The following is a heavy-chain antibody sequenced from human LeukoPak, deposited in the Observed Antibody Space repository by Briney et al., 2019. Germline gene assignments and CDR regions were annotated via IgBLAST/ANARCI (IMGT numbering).Heavy chain of an antibody. CDR3: ARDMSNGWHAYDY. CDR1: GYIFTSYA. Sequence: ASVKVSCKASGYIFTSYAMGWVRQAPGQGPEWVGWINTNTGNPTYAQGFTGRFLFSLDTSVSTAYLQISSLKAEDTAVYYCARDMSNGWHAYDYWGQGTLVTVSS. D-gene: IGHD6-19*01. J-gene: IGHJ4*02. CDR2: INTNTGNP. V-gene: IGHV7-4-1*02.